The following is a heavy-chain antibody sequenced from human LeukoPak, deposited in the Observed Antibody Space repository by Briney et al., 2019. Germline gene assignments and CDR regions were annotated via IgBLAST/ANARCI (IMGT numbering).Heavy chain of an antibody. CDR3: AREEYSSSSYYYYMDV. D-gene: IGHD6-6*01. J-gene: IGHJ6*03. CDR2: IYHSGSI. Sequence: SETLSLTCTVSGYSISNGYYWGWIRQPPGKGLEWIGSIYHSGSIYYNPSLKSRVTISVDTSKNQLSLKLSSVTAADTAVYYCAREEYSSSSYYYYMDVWGKGTTVTVSS. CDR1: GYSISNGYY. V-gene: IGHV4-38-2*02.